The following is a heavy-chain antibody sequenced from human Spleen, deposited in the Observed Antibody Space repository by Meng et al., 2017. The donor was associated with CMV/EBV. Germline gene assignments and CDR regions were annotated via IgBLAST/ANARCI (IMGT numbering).Heavy chain of an antibody. CDR1: GGSVSSGSYY. J-gene: IGHJ3*02. Sequence: GSLRLSCTVSGGSVSSGSYYWSWIRQPPGKGLEWIGNIYYSGSTYYTPSLRSRVTISVDTSKNHFSLKLNSVTAADTAVYYCARPRLIAARLREPDVFDIWGQGTMVTVSS. CDR2: IYYSGST. D-gene: IGHD6-6*01. V-gene: IGHV4-39*07. CDR3: ARPRLIAARLREPDVFDI.